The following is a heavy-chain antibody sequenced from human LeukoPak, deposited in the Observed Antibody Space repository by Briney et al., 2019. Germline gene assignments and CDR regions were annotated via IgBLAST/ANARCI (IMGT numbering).Heavy chain of an antibody. CDR1: GGSISSGSYY. V-gene: IGHV4-61*02. J-gene: IGHJ4*02. CDR2: IYTSGST. Sequence: SETLSLTCTVSGGSISSGSYYWSWIRQPAGKGLEWIGRIYTSGSTNYNPSLKSRVTISVDTSKNQFSLKLSSVTAADTAVYYCARGDYWSGYNYWGQGTLVTVSS. CDR3: ARGDYWSGYNY. D-gene: IGHD3-3*01.